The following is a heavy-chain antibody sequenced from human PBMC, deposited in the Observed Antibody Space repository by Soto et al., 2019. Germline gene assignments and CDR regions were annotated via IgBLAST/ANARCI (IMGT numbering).Heavy chain of an antibody. D-gene: IGHD3-3*01. CDR1: GGSFSGYY. V-gene: IGHV4-34*01. J-gene: IGHJ5*02. Sequence: QVQLQQWGAGLLKPSETLSLTCAVYGGSFSGYYWSWIRQPPGKGLEWIGEINHSGSTNYNPSLKRRVTISVDTSKNQFSLKLSSVTAADTAVYYCARVYDFWSGYYTAGYWFDPWGQGTLVTVSS. CDR3: ARVYDFWSGYYTAGYWFDP. CDR2: INHSGST.